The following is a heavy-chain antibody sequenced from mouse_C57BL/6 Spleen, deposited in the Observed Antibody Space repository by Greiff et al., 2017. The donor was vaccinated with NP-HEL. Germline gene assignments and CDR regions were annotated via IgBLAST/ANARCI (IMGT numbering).Heavy chain of an antibody. CDR2: INPSNGGT. CDR1: GYTFTSYW. J-gene: IGHJ4*01. D-gene: IGHD2-4*01. V-gene: IGHV1-53*01. Sequence: VQLQQPGTELVKPGASVKLSCKASGYTFTSYWMHWVKQRPGQGLEWIGNINPSNGGTNYNEKFKSKATLTVDKSSSTAYMQLSSLTSEDSAVYYCARKGLYYDYDGNAMDYWGQGTSVTVSS. CDR3: ARKGLYYDYDGNAMDY.